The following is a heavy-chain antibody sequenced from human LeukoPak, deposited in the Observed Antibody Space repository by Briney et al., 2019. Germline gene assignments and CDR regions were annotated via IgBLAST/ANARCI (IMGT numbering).Heavy chain of an antibody. CDR2: IYYSGST. D-gene: IGHD5/OR15-5a*01. CDR1: GGSITSSSFY. Sequence: SETLSLTCTVSGGSITSSSFYWGWIRQPQGKGLEWIANIYYSGSTYYNPSVKSRVTISADTSKNQFSLKLSSVTAADTAVYYCARWVSTPRGYFDYWGQGTLVTVSS. J-gene: IGHJ4*02. CDR3: ARWVSTPRGYFDY. V-gene: IGHV4-39*01.